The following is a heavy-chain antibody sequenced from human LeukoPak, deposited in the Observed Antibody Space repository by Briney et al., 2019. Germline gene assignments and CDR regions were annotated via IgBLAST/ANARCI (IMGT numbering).Heavy chain of an antibody. Sequence: PSETLSLTCAVYGGSFSGYYWSWIRQPPGKGLEWIGEINHSGSTNYNPSLKSRVTISVDTSKNQFSLKLSSVTAADTAVYYCARDPMAGTFRAFDIWGQGTMVTVSS. CDR2: INHSGST. CDR3: ARDPMAGTFRAFDI. CDR1: GGSFSGYY. D-gene: IGHD6-19*01. J-gene: IGHJ3*02. V-gene: IGHV4-34*01.